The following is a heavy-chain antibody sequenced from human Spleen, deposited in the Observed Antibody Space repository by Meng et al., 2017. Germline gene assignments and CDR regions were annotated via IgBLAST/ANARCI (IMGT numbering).Heavy chain of an antibody. V-gene: IGHV3-74*01. D-gene: IGHD1-1*01. CDR2: INSDASST. Sequence: GESLKISCAASGFTFKSYWMHWVRQAPGKGLVWISRINSDASSTIYVDSVKGRFTISRDNAKNTLYLQMNSLRAEDTAVYYCAKGVHSTFDIWGQGTMVTVSS. J-gene: IGHJ3*02. CDR3: AKGVHSTFDI. CDR1: GFTFKSYW.